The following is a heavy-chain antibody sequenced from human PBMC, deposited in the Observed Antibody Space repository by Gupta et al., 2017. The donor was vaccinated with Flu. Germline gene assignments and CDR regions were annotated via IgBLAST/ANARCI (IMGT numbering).Heavy chain of an antibody. CDR1: GYTFTSYD. Sequence: QVQLVQSGAEVKKPGASVKVSCKASGYTFTSYDINWVRQATGQGLEWMGWMNPNSGNTGYAQKFQGRVTMTRNTSISTAYMELSSLRSEDTAVYYCARVFSVLRYYYYGMDVWGQGTTVTVSS. CDR2: MNPNSGNT. V-gene: IGHV1-8*01. J-gene: IGHJ6*02. D-gene: IGHD3-9*01. CDR3: ARVFSVLRYYYYGMDV.